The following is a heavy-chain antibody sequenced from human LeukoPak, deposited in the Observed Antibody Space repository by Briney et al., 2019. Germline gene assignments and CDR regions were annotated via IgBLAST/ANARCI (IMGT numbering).Heavy chain of an antibody. Sequence: GGSLGLSCAASGFTFSSYAMSWVRQAPGKGLEWVSAISGSGGSTYYADSVKGRFTISRDNSKNTLYLQMNSLRAEDTAVYYCAKVIVVVPAAIPYFDYWGQGTLATVSS. CDR2: ISGSGGST. CDR1: GFTFSSYA. D-gene: IGHD2-2*02. J-gene: IGHJ4*02. V-gene: IGHV3-23*01. CDR3: AKVIVVVPAAIPYFDY.